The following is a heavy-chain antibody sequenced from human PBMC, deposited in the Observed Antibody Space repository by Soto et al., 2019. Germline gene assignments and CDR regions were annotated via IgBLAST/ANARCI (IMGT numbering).Heavy chain of an antibody. J-gene: IGHJ4*02. V-gene: IGHV3-30-3*01. D-gene: IGHD2-8*01. CDR2: ISYDGSNK. CDR3: ARERGRNIVLMVYAPVDFDY. CDR1: GFTFSSYA. Sequence: PGGSLRLSCAASGFTFSSYAMHWVRQAPGKGLEWVAVISYDGSNKYCADSVRGRFTISRDNSKNTLYLQMNSLRAEDTAVYYCARERGRNIVLMVYAPVDFDYWGQGTLVTVSS.